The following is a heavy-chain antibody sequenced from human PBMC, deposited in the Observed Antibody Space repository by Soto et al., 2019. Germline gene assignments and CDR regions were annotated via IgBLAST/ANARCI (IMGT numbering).Heavy chain of an antibody. V-gene: IGHV3-21*01. Sequence: PGESLKISCAASGFTFRSFTMNWVRQAPGKGLEWVSTISSNSAYIYYTDALRGRFTISRDNAKNSLHLQMNSPRAEDTAVYYCTRDASRDSSARGWFDPWGPGTLVTVSS. CDR3: TRDASRDSSARGWFDP. CDR2: ISSNSAYI. J-gene: IGHJ5*02. D-gene: IGHD6-13*01. CDR1: GFTFRSFT.